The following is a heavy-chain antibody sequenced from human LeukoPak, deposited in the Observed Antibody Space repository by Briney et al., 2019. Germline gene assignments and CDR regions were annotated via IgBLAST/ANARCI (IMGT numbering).Heavy chain of an antibody. Sequence: SQTLSLTCAISGDSVSSNSAAWNWIMQSPSRGLEWLGRTYYRSKWYNDYAVSVRSRITINPDTSKNQFSLQLNSVTPEDTAVYYCARDRWANWNYVDYWGQGTLVTVSS. V-gene: IGHV6-1*01. CDR3: ARDRWANWNYVDY. CDR2: TYYRSKWYN. J-gene: IGHJ4*02. D-gene: IGHD1-20*01. CDR1: GDSVSSNSAA.